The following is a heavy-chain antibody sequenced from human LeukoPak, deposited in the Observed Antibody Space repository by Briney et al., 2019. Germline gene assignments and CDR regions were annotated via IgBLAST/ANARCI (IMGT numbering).Heavy chain of an antibody. CDR3: ASSSGSYYYYYSMDV. Sequence: PPETLSLTCAVSGGSISSGGYSWSWIRQPPGKGLEWMGYIYHSASTYYNPSLKSRATISVDRSKNQFSLKLSSVTAADTAVYYCASSSGSYYYYYSMDVWGQGTTVTVSS. J-gene: IGHJ6*02. CDR1: GGSISSGGYS. D-gene: IGHD3-10*01. CDR2: IYHSAST. V-gene: IGHV4-30-2*01.